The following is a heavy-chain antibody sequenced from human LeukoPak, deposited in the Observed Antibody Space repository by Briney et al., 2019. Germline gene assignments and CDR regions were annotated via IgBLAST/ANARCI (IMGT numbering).Heavy chain of an antibody. Sequence: GGSLRLSCAASGFTFSSYSMNWVRQAPGKGLEWVSYISSSSSTIYYADSVKGRFTISRHNSKNTLYLQMNSLRAEDTAVYYCARDNVTTNYYYGMDVWGQGTTVTVSS. V-gene: IGHV3-48*01. D-gene: IGHD4-4*01. CDR2: ISSSSSTI. CDR3: ARDNVTTNYYYGMDV. CDR1: GFTFSSYS. J-gene: IGHJ6*02.